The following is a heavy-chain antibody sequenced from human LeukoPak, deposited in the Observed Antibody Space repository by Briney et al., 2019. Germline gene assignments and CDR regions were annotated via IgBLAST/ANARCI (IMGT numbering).Heavy chain of an antibody. Sequence: QPGGSLRLSCAASGFTFSSYSINWVRQAPGKGLEWVSYISSSSAIYYADSVKGRFTISRDNAKNSLYPQMNGLRDEDTAVYYCARDHKAAAGRDFDYWGQGTLVTVSS. D-gene: IGHD6-13*01. CDR2: ISSSSAI. CDR3: ARDHKAAAGRDFDY. V-gene: IGHV3-48*02. CDR1: GFTFSSYS. J-gene: IGHJ4*02.